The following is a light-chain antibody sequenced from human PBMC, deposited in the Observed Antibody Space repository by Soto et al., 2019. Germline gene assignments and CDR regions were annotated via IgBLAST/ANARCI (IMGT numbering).Light chain of an antibody. J-gene: IGKJ1*01. CDR2: DAS. V-gene: IGKV3-15*01. Sequence: EIVMTQSPATLSLSPGERATLSCWASQNIGTNLAWYQQRPGQGPRLLIYDASTRATGIPARFSGSGSGTDFTLTISSRQSEDFAVYYCQQYNNWLRWTFGQGTKVEIK. CDR3: QQYNNWLRWT. CDR1: QNIGTN.